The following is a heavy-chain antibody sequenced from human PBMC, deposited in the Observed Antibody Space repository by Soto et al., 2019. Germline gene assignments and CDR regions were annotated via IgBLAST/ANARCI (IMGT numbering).Heavy chain of an antibody. CDR2: ISYDGSNK. D-gene: IGHD5-12*01. CDR1: GFTFSSYA. Sequence: QVQLVESGGGVVQPGRSLRLSCAASGFTFSSYAMHWVGQAPGKGLEWVAVISYDGSNKYYADSVKGRFTISRDNSKNTLYLQMKSLRAEDTAVYYCARDDIVATINKWDYWGQGTLVTVSS. J-gene: IGHJ4*02. V-gene: IGHV3-30-3*01. CDR3: ARDDIVATINKWDY.